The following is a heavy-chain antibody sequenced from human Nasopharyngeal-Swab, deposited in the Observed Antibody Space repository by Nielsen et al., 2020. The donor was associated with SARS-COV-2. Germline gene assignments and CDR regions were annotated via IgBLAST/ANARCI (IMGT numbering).Heavy chain of an antibody. J-gene: IGHJ6*02. V-gene: IGHV4-59*13. CDR2: IYYSGST. D-gene: IGHD4-17*01. CDR1: GGSISSYY. Sequence: SETLSLTCTDSGGSISSYYWSWIRQPPGKGLEWIGYIYYSGSTNYNPSLKSRVTISVDTSKNQFSLKLSSVTAADTAVYYCARDSVYYGDYQPYYGMDVWGQGTTVTVSS. CDR3: ARDSVYYGDYQPYYGMDV.